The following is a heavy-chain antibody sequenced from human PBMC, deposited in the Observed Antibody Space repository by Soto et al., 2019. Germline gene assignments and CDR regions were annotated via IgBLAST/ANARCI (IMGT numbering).Heavy chain of an antibody. CDR3: ARDPPGRPYYYGMDV. D-gene: IGHD3-10*01. J-gene: IGHJ6*02. V-gene: IGHV4-30-4*01. CDR1: GGSISSGDYY. Sequence: QVQLQESGPGLVKPSQTLSLTCTVSGGSISSGDYYWSWIRQPPGKRLEWIGYIYYSGSTYYNPSFKSRVTISVDTSKNQFSLKLSSVTAADTGVYYCARDPPGRPYYYGMDVWGQGTTVTVSS. CDR2: IYYSGST.